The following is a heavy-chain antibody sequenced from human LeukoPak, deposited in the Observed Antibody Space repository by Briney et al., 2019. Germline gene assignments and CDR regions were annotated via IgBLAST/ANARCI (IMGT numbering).Heavy chain of an antibody. Sequence: GGSLRLSCAASGFTFSSYGMHWVRQAPGKGLEWVAVISYDGSNKYYADSVKGRFTISRDNSKNTLYLQMNSLRAEDTAVYYCARRRDGYSHPTFYYFDYWGQGALVTVSS. J-gene: IGHJ4*02. CDR2: ISYDGSNK. CDR1: GFTFSSYG. CDR3: ARRRDGYSHPTFYYFDY. D-gene: IGHD5-24*01. V-gene: IGHV3-30*03.